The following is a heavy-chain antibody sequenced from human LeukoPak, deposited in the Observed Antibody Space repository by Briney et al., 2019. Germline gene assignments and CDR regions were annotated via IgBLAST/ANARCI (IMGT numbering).Heavy chain of an antibody. CDR2: INPKGGST. D-gene: IGHD5-18*01. CDR3: ARGLQLWTKGTFDY. J-gene: IGHJ4*02. Sequence: ASVKVSCKASGYIITSYYMHWVRQAPGQGLVRMGMINPKGGSTTYAQNFQGRVTMTRDTSTTTVYMELNSLRSQDTAVYYCARGLQLWTKGTFDYWGQGTLVTVSS. CDR1: GYIITSYY. V-gene: IGHV1-46*01.